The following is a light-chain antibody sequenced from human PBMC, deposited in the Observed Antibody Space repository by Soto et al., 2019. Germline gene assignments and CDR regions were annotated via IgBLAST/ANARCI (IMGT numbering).Light chain of an antibody. J-gene: IGLJ3*02. CDR3: CSYAGSSTWV. CDR2: ENN. Sequence: QSALTQPASVSGSPGQSITISCTGTNSNIGTYNLVSWYQQYPGKAPKLILYENNKRPSGLSDSFSGSKSGNTASLTISGLQAEDEGDYHCCSYAGSSTWVFGGGTKLTVL. V-gene: IGLV2-23*01. CDR1: NSNIGTYNL.